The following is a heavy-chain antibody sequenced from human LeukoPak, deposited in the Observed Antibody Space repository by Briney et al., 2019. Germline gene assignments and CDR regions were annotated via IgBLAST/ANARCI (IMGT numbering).Heavy chain of an antibody. CDR2: IIPMFGIT. Sequence: ASVKVSCKASGATFTNYAFTWVRQAPGQGLEWMGRIIPMFGITNYAQKFQGRVTITADESTSTAYMELSSLRSEDTAVYYCARRFGSSWYRNWFDPWGQGTLVTVSS. CDR1: GATFTNYA. J-gene: IGHJ5*02. V-gene: IGHV1-69*13. CDR3: ARRFGSSWYRNWFDP. D-gene: IGHD6-13*01.